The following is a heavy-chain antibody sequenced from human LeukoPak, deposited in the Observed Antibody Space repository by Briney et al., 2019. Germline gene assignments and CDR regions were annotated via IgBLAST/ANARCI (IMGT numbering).Heavy chain of an antibody. V-gene: IGHV1-18*01. Sequence: ASVKVSCKASGYTFTSYGISWVRQAPGQGLEWMGWISAYNGNTKYAQNLQGRVTMTTDTPTSTAYMELRSVRSDDTAVYYCARDSSGYYVDYWGQGTLVTVSS. CDR3: ARDSSGYYVDY. D-gene: IGHD3-22*01. CDR1: GYTFTSYG. CDR2: ISAYNGNT. J-gene: IGHJ4*02.